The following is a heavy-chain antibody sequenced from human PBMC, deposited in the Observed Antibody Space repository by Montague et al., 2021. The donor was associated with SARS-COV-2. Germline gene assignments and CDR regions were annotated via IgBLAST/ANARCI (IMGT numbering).Heavy chain of an antibody. J-gene: IGHJ3*02. V-gene: IGHV4-59*01. CDR3: ARGSGWIGNAFDI. CDR1: GGSISSYY. CDR2: IYYSGST. Sequence: SETLSLTCTVSGGSISSYYWSWIRQPPGRGLEWIGYIYYSGSTNYNPSLKSRVTISVDTSKNQFSLKLSSVTAADTAVYYCARGSGWIGNAFDIWGQGTMVTVSS. D-gene: IGHD6-19*01.